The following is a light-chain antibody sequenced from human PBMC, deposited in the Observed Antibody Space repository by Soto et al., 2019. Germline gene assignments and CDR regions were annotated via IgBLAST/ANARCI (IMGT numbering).Light chain of an antibody. Sequence: DIQMTQSPSSLSASVGDRVTITCRASQSISNSLNWYQQKPGKAPALLIYTTSSLQSGVPSRFSGSGSGTDFTLTISSMQPEDVATYYCQQSYSTPPTFGEGTNVEIK. CDR3: QQSYSTPPT. CDR1: QSISNS. V-gene: IGKV1-39*01. CDR2: TTS. J-gene: IGKJ4*01.